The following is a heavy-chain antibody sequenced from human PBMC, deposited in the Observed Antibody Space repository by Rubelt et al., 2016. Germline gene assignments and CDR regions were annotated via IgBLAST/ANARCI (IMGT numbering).Heavy chain of an antibody. CDR3: ARRPSRDAFDI. V-gene: IGHV4-61*01. CDR2: IYYSGST. Sequence: QLQLQESGPGLVKPSETLSLTCTVSGASVTSSSFYWSWIRQPPGKGLEWIGYIYYSGSTNYNPSLKSRVTISVDTSKNQISLKLSSVTAADTAVYYCARRPSRDAFDIWGQGTMVTVSS. J-gene: IGHJ3*02. CDR1: GASVTSSSFY.